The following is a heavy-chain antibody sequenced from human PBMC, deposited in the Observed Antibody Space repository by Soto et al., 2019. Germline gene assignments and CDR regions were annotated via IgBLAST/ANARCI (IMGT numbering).Heavy chain of an antibody. CDR1: GFTFSSYA. CDR3: AKEEYSSSSSAYFDY. V-gene: IGHV3-23*01. D-gene: IGHD6-6*01. CDR2: ISGSGGST. J-gene: IGHJ4*02. Sequence: GALRLSCAASGFTFSSYAMSWVRQAPGKGLEWVSAISGSGGSTYYADSVKGRFTISRDNSKNTLYLQMNSLRAEDTAVYYCAKEEYSSSSSAYFDYWGQGTLVTVSS.